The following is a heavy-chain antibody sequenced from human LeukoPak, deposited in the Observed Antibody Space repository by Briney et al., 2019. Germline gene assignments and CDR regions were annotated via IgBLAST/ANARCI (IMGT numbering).Heavy chain of an antibody. CDR1: GGSISSYY. CDR3: ARGPRENSSGWYAGGYYYGMDV. Sequence: SETLSLTCTVSGGSISSYYCSWIRQPPGKGLEWIGYIYYSESTNYNPSLKSRVTISVDTSKNQFSLKLSSVTAADTAVYYCARGPRENSSGWYAGGYYYGMDVWGQGTTVTVSS. J-gene: IGHJ6*02. D-gene: IGHD6-19*01. V-gene: IGHV4-59*01. CDR2: IYYSEST.